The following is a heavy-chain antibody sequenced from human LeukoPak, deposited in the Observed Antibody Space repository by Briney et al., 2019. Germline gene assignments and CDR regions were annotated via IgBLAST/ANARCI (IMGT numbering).Heavy chain of an antibody. D-gene: IGHD5-18*01. Sequence: SETLSLTCTVSGGSISSSSYYWGWIRQPPGKGLEWIGSIYYSGSTYYNPSLKSRVTISVDTSKNQFSLKLTSVTAADTAVYYCATPKGGFSFGQHYYFDYWGQGTLVTVSS. CDR3: ATPKGGFSFGQHYYFDY. CDR1: GGSISSSSYY. CDR2: IYYSGST. J-gene: IGHJ4*02. V-gene: IGHV4-39*07.